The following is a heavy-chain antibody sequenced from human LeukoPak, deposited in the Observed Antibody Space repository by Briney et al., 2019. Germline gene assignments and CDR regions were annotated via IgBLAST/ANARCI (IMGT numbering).Heavy chain of an antibody. CDR3: ARHSGPGELTENDAFDI. V-gene: IGHV4-34*01. CDR2: INHSGST. J-gene: IGHJ3*02. Sequence: SETLSLTCAVYGGSFSGYYWSWIRQPPGKGLEWIGEINHSGSTNYNPSLKSRVTISVDTSKNQFSLKLSSVTAADTAVYYCARHSGPGELTENDAFDIWGQGTMVTVSS. CDR1: GGSFSGYY. D-gene: IGHD3-10*01.